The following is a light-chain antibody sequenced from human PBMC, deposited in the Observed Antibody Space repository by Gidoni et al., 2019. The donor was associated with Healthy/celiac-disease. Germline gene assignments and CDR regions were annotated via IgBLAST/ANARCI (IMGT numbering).Light chain of an antibody. CDR3: QQSYSTLGIT. CDR1: QSISSY. V-gene: IGKV1-39*01. Sequence: DIQMTQSPSSLSASVGDRVTINCRASQSISSYLNWYQQKPGKAPKLLIYAASSLQSGVPSRFSGSGSGTDFTLTISSLQPEDFATYYCQQSYSTLGITFXXXTRLEIK. CDR2: AAS. J-gene: IGKJ5*01.